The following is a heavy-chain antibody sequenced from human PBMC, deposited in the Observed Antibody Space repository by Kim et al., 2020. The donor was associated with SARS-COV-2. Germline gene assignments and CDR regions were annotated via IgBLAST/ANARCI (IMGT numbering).Heavy chain of an antibody. CDR1: GGSVSTINW. V-gene: IGHV4-4*02. CDR3: VSCLIDDKSFWFDP. CDR2: IYRDGST. J-gene: IGHJ5*01. D-gene: IGHD3-16*02. Sequence: SETLSLTCAVSGGSVSTINWWSWVRQPPGKGLEWIGEIYRDGSTNYNPSLKSRVTISIDKSKNQFSLNLSSVTAADTAVYYCVSCLIDDKSFWFDPWGQG.